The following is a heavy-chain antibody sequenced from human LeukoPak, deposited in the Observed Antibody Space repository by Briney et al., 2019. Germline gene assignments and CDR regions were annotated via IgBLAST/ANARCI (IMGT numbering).Heavy chain of an antibody. CDR2: IWYDGSNK. CDR3: ARIGYSSSSWDY. D-gene: IGHD6-6*01. CDR1: GFTFSSYG. J-gene: IGHJ4*02. Sequence: GGSLRLSCAASGFTFSSYGMHWVRQAPGKGLEWVAVIWYDGSNKYYADSVKGRFTISRDNAKNSVYLHMNSLRVGDTAVYYCARIGYSSSSWDYWGQGTLVTVSS. V-gene: IGHV3-33*01.